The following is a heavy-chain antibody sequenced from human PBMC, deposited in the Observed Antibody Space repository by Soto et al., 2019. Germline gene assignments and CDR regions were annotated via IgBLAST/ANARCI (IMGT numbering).Heavy chain of an antibody. CDR1: GFTFSSYS. D-gene: IGHD3-22*01. J-gene: IGHJ5*02. Sequence: EVQLVESGGGLVQPGGSLRLSCAASGFTFSSYSMNWVRQAPGKGLEWVSYISSSSSTIYYADSVKGRFTISRDNAKNSLYLQMNSLRDEDTDVYYCARGADYDSSGIRLNWFDPWGQGTLVTISS. CDR2: ISSSSSTI. V-gene: IGHV3-48*02. CDR3: ARGADYDSSGIRLNWFDP.